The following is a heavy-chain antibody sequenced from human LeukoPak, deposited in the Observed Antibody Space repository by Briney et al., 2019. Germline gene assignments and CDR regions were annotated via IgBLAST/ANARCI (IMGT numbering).Heavy chain of an antibody. CDR3: ASPNPIGDLSWLDY. D-gene: IGHD3-10*01. CDR2: IYGDGTT. V-gene: IGHV3-53*01. J-gene: IGHJ4*02. Sequence: PGGSLRLSCAVSGFTVSSNYMTWVRQAPGKGLEWVSIIYGDGTTYYADSVKGRFTISRDNSKNTLYLQMNSLRVEDTAVYYCASPNPIGDLSWLDYWGQGALVTVSS. CDR1: GFTVSSNY.